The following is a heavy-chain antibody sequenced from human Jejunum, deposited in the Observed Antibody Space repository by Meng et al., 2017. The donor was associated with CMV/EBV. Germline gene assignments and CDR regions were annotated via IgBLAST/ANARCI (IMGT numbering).Heavy chain of an antibody. CDR2: IDPNTGNP. CDR1: GHTFTSYA. J-gene: IGHJ4*02. Sequence: VQGVQSGACVEKPGASVMVSCRPSGHTFTSYAINWVRQAPGQGPDWMGWIDPNTGNPTYDQGFTGRFVFSLDTSVSTAYLQINSLRADDTAVYYCARDSPLDGYSLLDYWGQGTLVTVSS. D-gene: IGHD5-24*01. V-gene: IGHV7-4-1*02. CDR3: ARDSPLDGYSLLDY.